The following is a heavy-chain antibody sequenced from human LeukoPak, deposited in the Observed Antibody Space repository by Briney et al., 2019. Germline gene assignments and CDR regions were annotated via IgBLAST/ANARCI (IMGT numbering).Heavy chain of an antibody. Sequence: SETLSLTCAVYGGSFSGYYWSWIRQPPGKGLEWIGEINHSGSTNYNPSLKSRVTISVDTSKNQFSLKLSSVTAADTAVYYCARGSGYSSSHDYWGQGTLVTVSS. D-gene: IGHD6-13*01. J-gene: IGHJ4*02. CDR3: ARGSGYSSSHDY. V-gene: IGHV4-34*01. CDR2: INHSGST. CDR1: GGSFSGYY.